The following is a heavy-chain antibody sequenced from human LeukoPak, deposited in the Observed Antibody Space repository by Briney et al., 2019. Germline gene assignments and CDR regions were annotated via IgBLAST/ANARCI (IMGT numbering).Heavy chain of an antibody. J-gene: IGHJ4*02. D-gene: IGHD3-16*02. Sequence: QSGGSLRLSCAASGFTFSSYAMSWVRQAPGKGLEWVSGISGSGGSTYYVDAVKGRFTMSRDNSKNTLYLQMNSLRVEDTAVYYCAKDALISFRGAWSQFDSWGQGTLVTVSS. CDR3: AKDALISFRGAWSQFDS. V-gene: IGHV3-23*01. CDR2: ISGSGGST. CDR1: GFTFSSYA.